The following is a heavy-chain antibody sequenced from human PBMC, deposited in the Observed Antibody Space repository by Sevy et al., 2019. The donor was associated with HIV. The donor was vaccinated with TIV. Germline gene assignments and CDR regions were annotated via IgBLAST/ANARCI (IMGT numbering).Heavy chain of an antibody. CDR1: GFTVSSNY. CDR3: ARSMVRGVIGY. CDR2: IYSGGNT. J-gene: IGHJ4*02. D-gene: IGHD3-10*01. V-gene: IGHV3-53*01. Sequence: GGSLRLSCAASGFTVSSNYMSWVRQAPGKGLEWVSVIYSGGNTYYADSVRGRFTISRDNSKNTLYLQMNSLRAEDTAVYYCARSMVRGVIGYWGQGTLVTVSS.